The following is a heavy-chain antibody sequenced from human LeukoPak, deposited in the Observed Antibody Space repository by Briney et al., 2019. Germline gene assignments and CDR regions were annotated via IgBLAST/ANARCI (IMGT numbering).Heavy chain of an antibody. V-gene: IGHV3-74*01. D-gene: IGHD1-1*01. CDR2: INTDGSRT. Sequence: GGSLRLSCVASGFTFDDYCVHWVREMLGKGLVWISDINTDGSRTRYANSVRGGFTISRDNAKHAVYLKMNSQRADDTGIFYCLRGELPPGVGYWGQGTLVTVSS. CDR3: LRGELPPGVGY. CDR1: GFTFDDYC. J-gene: IGHJ4*02.